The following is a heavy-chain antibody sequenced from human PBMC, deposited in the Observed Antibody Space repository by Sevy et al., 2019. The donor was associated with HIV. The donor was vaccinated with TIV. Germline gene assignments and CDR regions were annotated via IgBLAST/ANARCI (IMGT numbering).Heavy chain of an antibody. J-gene: IGHJ4*02. CDR3: AKGSFGYSYGNGLDY. D-gene: IGHD5-18*01. V-gene: IGHV3-33*06. CDR1: GFTFSSYG. CDR2: IWYDGSNK. Sequence: GGSLRLSCAASGFTFSSYGMHWVRQAPGKGLEWVAVIWYDGSNKYYADSVKGRFTISRDNSKNTLYLQMNSLRAEDTAVYYCAKGSFGYSYGNGLDYWGQGTLVTVSS.